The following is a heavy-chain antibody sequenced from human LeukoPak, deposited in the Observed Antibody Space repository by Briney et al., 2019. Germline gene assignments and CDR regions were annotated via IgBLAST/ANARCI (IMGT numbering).Heavy chain of an antibody. D-gene: IGHD6-19*01. Sequence: SETLSLTCTVSGGSISSYYWSWIRQPPGKGLEWIGYIYYSGSTNYNPSLKSRVTISVDTSKDQFSLKLRSVTAADTAVYYCARVGAGYYFDYWGQGTLVTVSS. J-gene: IGHJ4*02. CDR2: IYYSGST. CDR3: ARVGAGYYFDY. CDR1: GGSISSYY. V-gene: IGHV4-59*08.